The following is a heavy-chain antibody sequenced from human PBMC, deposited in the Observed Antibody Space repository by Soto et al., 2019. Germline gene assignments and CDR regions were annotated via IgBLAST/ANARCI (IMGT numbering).Heavy chain of an antibody. CDR1: GGTFNKFA. CDR2: TIPFLASS. D-gene: IGHD3-16*01. CDR3: ARGGTSYGDDVWEASYSNGLDV. J-gene: IGHJ6*02. Sequence: QVQLVQSGAEVKKPGSSVKVSCEASGGTFNKFAISWVRQAPGQGLEWLGGTIPFLASSKYAQKFQGRVTITADESANTAYMQLSGLRSEDTAIYYCARGGTSYGDDVWEASYSNGLDVWGQGTTVTVSS. V-gene: IGHV1-69*01.